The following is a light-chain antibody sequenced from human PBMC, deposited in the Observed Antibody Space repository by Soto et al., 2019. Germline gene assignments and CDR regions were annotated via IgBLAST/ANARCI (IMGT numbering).Light chain of an antibody. CDR2: DAS. Sequence: DIQMTRSPSTLSASGGDRVTITCRASQSISSWVAWYQQKPGKAPKLLIYDASSLESGVPSRFSGSGSGTDFSLTISSLQPDDFATYYCQQYHSYYPWTFGQGTKVDIK. CDR3: QQYHSYYPWT. CDR1: QSISSW. V-gene: IGKV1-5*01. J-gene: IGKJ1*01.